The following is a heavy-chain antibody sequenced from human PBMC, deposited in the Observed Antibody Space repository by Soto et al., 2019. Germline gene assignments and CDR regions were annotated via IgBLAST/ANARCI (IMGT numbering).Heavy chain of an antibody. CDR2: ISTHNGNT. J-gene: IGHJ4*02. CDR3: ARTLGSSGFDY. CDR1: GYSFTPYG. V-gene: IGHV1-18*01. Sequence: QVQLVQSGPEVKKPGASVKVSCKASGYSFTPYGIAWVRQAPGQGLEWMRWISTHNGNTKYEQKVQDRGTMTTDTSTTTAYMELRSLRSDDTAMYYCARTLGSSGFDYWGQGTRVAVSS. D-gene: IGHD3-10*01.